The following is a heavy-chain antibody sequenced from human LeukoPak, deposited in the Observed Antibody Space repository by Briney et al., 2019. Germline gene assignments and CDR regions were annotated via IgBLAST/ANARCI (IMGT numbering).Heavy chain of an antibody. CDR1: GGSFSGYY. Sequence: SETLSLTCAVYGGSFSGYYWSWIRQPPGKGLEWIGEINHSGSTNYNPSLKSRVTISVDTSKNQFSLKLSSVTAADTAVYYCAREPTYAFGGVIVLNAFDIWGQGTMVTVSS. V-gene: IGHV4-34*01. J-gene: IGHJ3*02. CDR2: INHSGST. CDR3: AREPTYAFGGVIVLNAFDI. D-gene: IGHD3-16*02.